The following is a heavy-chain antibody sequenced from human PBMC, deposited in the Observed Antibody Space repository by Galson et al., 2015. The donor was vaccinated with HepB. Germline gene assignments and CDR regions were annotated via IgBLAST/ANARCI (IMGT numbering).Heavy chain of an antibody. J-gene: IGHJ6*02. Sequence: SVKVSCKASGYTFTSYAMNWARQAPGQGLEWMGWINTNTGNPTYAQGFTGRFVFSLDTSVSTAYLQISSLKAEDTAVYYCARDRRGDYVWGSYRSYGMDVWGQGTTVTVSS. V-gene: IGHV7-4-1*02. D-gene: IGHD3-16*02. CDR2: INTNTGNP. CDR3: ARDRRGDYVWGSYRSYGMDV. CDR1: GYTFTSYA.